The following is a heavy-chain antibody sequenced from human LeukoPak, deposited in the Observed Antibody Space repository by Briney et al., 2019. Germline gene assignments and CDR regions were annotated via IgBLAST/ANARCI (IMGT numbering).Heavy chain of an antibody. CDR3: ARSGGWTMVYGY. Sequence: PSETLSLTCTVSGGSISSYYWSWIRQPPGKGLEWIGYIYYSGSSNYNPSLKSRVTISVDTSKNQFSLKLSSVTAADTAVYYCARSGGWTMVYGYWGQGTLVTVSS. V-gene: IGHV4-59*01. CDR1: GGSISSYY. CDR2: IYYSGSS. J-gene: IGHJ4*02. D-gene: IGHD2-8*01.